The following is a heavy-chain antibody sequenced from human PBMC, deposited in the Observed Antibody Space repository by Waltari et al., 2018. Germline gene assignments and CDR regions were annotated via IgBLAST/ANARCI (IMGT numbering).Heavy chain of an antibody. CDR2: ISYDGSNK. CDR3: AKRGSSGWYGIA. Sequence: QVQLVESGGGVVQPGRSLRLSCAASGFTFSSYGMHWVRQAPGKGLEWVAVISYDGSNKYYADSVKGRFTISRDNSKNTLYLQMNSLRAEDTAVYYCAKRGSSGWYGIAWGQGTLVTVSS. D-gene: IGHD6-19*01. J-gene: IGHJ5*02. CDR1: GFTFSSYG. V-gene: IGHV3-30*18.